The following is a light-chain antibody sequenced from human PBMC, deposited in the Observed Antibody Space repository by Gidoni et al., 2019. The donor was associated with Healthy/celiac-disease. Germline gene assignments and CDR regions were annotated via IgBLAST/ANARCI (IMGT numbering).Light chain of an antibody. V-gene: IGLV3-21*03. CDR1: NIGSKS. CDR2: DAR. Sequence: YVLTQPPSVSVAPGKTARITCGGNNIGSKSVHWYQQKPGQAPVLVVYDARDRPSGIPERFSGSNSGNTATLTISRVEAGDEADYYCQVWDSSSDHVVFGGGTKLTVL. CDR3: QVWDSSSDHVV. J-gene: IGLJ2*01.